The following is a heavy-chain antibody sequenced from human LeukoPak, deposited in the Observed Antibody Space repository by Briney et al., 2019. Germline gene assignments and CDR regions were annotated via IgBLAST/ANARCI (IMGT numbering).Heavy chain of an antibody. CDR1: AFTFSNYW. J-gene: IGHJ4*02. V-gene: IGHV3-7*03. Sequence: GGSLRLSSAASAFTFSNYWMSWVRQAPGKGLEWVANIKQDGSEKKYVESVKGRFTISRDNAKNSLYLQMNSLGVDDMAVYYCARGSGWLGYWGQGTLVTVSS. CDR3: ARGSGWLGY. CDR2: IKQDGSEK. D-gene: IGHD6-25*01.